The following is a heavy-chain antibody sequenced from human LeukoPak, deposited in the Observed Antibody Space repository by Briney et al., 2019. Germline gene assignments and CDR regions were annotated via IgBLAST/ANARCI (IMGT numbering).Heavy chain of an antibody. J-gene: IGHJ4*02. Sequence: GGSLRLSCAASGFTFSRYTMNWVRQSPGKGLEWVSSISSSGYYIYYADSVKGRFTISRDNAKNSLYLQMNSLRAEDTAVYYGARDLVSRSNYWGQGTPVTVSS. D-gene: IGHD6-6*01. CDR3: ARDLVSRSNY. V-gene: IGHV3-21*01. CDR2: ISSSGYYI. CDR1: GFTFSRYT.